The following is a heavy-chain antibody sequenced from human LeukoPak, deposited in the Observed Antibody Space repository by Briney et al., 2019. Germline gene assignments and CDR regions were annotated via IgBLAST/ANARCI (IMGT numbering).Heavy chain of an antibody. CDR2: ISRSSSYI. CDR3: ARGGKRPSDSSGYYSNWFDP. Sequence: GGSLRLSCAASGFTFSSYSVNWVRQAPGKGLEWVSSISRSSSYIYYADSVKGRFTISRDNAKNSLYLQMNSLRAEDTAVYYCARGGKRPSDSSGYYSNWFDPWGQGTLVTVSS. D-gene: IGHD3-22*01. J-gene: IGHJ5*02. CDR1: GFTFSSYS. V-gene: IGHV3-21*01.